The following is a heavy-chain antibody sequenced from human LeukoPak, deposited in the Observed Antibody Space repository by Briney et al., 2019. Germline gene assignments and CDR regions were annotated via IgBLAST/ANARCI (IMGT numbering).Heavy chain of an antibody. D-gene: IGHD1-14*01. V-gene: IGHV4-61*02. CDR2: GYTSGNT. CDR1: GGSISSGSYD. J-gene: IGHJ3*02. Sequence: SETLSLTCTVSGGSISSGSYDWSWIRQPAGKGLGWIGRGYTSGNTNYKPSLKSRVTISVDTSKNQFSLKLSSVTAADTAVYDCARGTGNAFDIWGQGTMVTVS. CDR3: ARGTGNAFDI.